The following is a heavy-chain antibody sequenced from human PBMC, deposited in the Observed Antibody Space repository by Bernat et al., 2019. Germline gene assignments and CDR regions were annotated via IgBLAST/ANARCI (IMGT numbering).Heavy chain of an antibody. D-gene: IGHD3-10*01. CDR3: TRSGALAEQTFDY. CDR1: GFTFLSHW. V-gene: IGHV3-7*03. J-gene: IGHJ4*02. CDR2: IKSDGSAK. Sequence: EVQLVQSGAALVQPGGSLRLSCAASGFTFLSHWMCWLRQAPGKGLEWVANIKSDGSAKYYVDSVKGRFTISRDNVNNSLYLQMNSLKIEDTAVYYCTRSGALAEQTFDYWGQGTLVTVSS.